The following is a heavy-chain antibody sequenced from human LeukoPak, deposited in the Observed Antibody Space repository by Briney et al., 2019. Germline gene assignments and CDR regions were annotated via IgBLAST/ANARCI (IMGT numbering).Heavy chain of an antibody. CDR1: GFTFDRYA. V-gene: IGHV3-30-3*01. J-gene: IGHJ6*03. Sequence: GTSLRLSCAGSGFTFDRYAMHWVRQAPGRGLEWLSIISYDGSKKYGADSVKGRFSVSRNNSKHTLYLQLHSLRSDDTAVYFCARASGTDRNSDFYNMDVWGKGTTVTVSS. CDR3: ARASGTDRNSDFYNMDV. D-gene: IGHD1-1*01. CDR2: ISYDGSKK.